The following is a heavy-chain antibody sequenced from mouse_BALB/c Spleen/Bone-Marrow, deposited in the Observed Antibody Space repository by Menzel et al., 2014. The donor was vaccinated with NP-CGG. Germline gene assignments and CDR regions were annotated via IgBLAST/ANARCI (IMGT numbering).Heavy chain of an antibody. CDR2: ISSGSSTI. J-gene: IGHJ4*01. D-gene: IGHD2-1*01. V-gene: IGHV5-17*02. CDR3: ARSDGNYDYAMGY. CDR1: GFTFSSFG. Sequence: EVNVVESGGGLVQPGGSRKLSCAASGFTFSSFGMHWVRQAPEKGLEWVAYISSGSSTIYYADTVKGRFTISRDNPKNTLFLQMTSLRSEDTAMYYCARSDGNYDYAMGYWGQGTSVTVSS.